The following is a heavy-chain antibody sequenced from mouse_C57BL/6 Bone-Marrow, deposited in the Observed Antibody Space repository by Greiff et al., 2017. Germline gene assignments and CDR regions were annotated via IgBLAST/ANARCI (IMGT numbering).Heavy chain of an antibody. Sequence: VHLVESGPGLVAPSPCLSITCTASGFSFTSYAISWVRQPPGQGLEWLGVIWPGGGTNYNSALKSRLSTSKDNTKSQVFLKMNSLQTDDTARYYCAGCDYLYYWGQGNTLTVSA. CDR3: AGCDYLYY. CDR2: IWPGGGT. CDR1: GFSFTSYA. V-gene: IGHV2-9-1*01. J-gene: IGHJ2*01.